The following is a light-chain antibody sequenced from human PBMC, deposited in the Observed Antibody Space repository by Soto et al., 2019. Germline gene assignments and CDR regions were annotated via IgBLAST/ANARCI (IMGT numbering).Light chain of an antibody. V-gene: IGKV3-15*01. Sequence: EIVMTQSPATLSVTPGERATLSRRASQGVSNKLAWYQQKPGQAPRLLIYAASTRATGIPARFSGSGSETEFTLTISSLQSEDLAVYYCQPYANWPNTFGEGTKVDIK. CDR1: QGVSNK. CDR3: QPYANWPNT. J-gene: IGKJ4*02. CDR2: AAS.